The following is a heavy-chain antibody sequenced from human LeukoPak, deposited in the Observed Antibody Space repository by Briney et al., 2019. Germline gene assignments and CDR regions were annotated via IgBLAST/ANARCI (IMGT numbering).Heavy chain of an antibody. CDR2: IHYTGST. J-gene: IGHJ4*02. CDR1: GGSISSYY. V-gene: IGHV4-59*01. Sequence: TSETLSLTCTVSGGSISSYYWSWIRQPPGKGLEWIGFIHYTGSTNYNPSLKSRVTMSVDTSKNQFSLKLTSVTAADSAVYYCARNYCTGGSCYVNDDWGQGTLVTVSS. D-gene: IGHD2-15*01. CDR3: ARNYCTGGSCYVNDD.